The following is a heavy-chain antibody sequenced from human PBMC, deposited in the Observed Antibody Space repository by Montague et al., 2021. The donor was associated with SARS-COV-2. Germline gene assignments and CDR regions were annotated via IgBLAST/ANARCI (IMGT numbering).Heavy chain of an antibody. CDR2: TYFASKWSS. D-gene: IGHD2-2*01. V-gene: IGHV6-1*01. Sequence: CAISGDSVSSTSAAWNWIRQSPSRGLEWLGRTYFASKWSSEYALSVKSRLIISPDTSKNQFSLRLMSVTPDDTAVYYCAKAYCSSTSCYPIDYWGQGTLVTVSS. J-gene: IGHJ4*02. CDR1: GDSVSSTSAA. CDR3: AKAYCSSTSCYPIDY.